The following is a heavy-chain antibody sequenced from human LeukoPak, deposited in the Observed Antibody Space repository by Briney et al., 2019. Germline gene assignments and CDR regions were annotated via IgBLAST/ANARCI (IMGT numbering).Heavy chain of an antibody. CDR3: AKDPRYCSGGSCYHDY. Sequence: AGGSLRLSCAASGFTFSSYAMSWVRQAPGKGLEWVSAISGSGGSTYYADSEKGRFTISRDNSKNTLYLQMNSLRAEDTAVYYCAKDPRYCSGGSCYHDYWGQGTLVTVSS. CDR1: GFTFSSYA. V-gene: IGHV3-23*01. J-gene: IGHJ4*02. D-gene: IGHD2-15*01. CDR2: ISGSGGST.